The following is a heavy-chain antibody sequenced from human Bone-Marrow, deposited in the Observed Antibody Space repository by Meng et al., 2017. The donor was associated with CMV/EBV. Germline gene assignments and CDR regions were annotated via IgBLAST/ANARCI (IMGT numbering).Heavy chain of an antibody. J-gene: IGHJ5*02. CDR2: IYYSGST. V-gene: IGHV4-39*01. D-gene: IGHD2-2*02. CDR1: GGSISSSSYY. Sequence: SEPLSLTCTVSGGSISSSSYYWGWIRQPPGKGLEWIGSIYYSGSTYYSPSLKSRVTISVDTSKNQFSLKLSSVTAADTAVYYCARYNIVVVPAAIYNWFDPWGQGTLVTVSS. CDR3: ARYNIVVVPAAIYNWFDP.